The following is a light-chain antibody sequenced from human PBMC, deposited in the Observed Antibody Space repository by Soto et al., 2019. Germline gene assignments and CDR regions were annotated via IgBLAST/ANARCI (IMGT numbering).Light chain of an antibody. CDR1: VSDVGGYNY. J-gene: IGLJ2*01. Sequence: QSALTQPASVSGSPGQSITISCTGTVSDVGGYNYVSWYQQHPGKAPKLMIYEVSKRPSGVPDRFSGSKSGNTASLTVSGLQPEDDSNYYCSSYAGSNNVVFGGGTKLTVL. CDR3: SSYAGSNNVV. CDR2: EVS. V-gene: IGLV2-8*01.